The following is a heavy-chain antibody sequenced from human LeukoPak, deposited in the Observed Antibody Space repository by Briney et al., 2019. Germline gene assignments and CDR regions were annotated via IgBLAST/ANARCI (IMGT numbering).Heavy chain of an antibody. CDR3: ARLRDYRDYFDY. D-gene: IGHD3-16*01. Sequence: SGPTLVHPTQTLTLTCTFSGFSLSTSGMRVGWMRQPTGKALEWLALSDWDDVKYYNTSRMTRLTISTDTSKNHVVLTMTNMDPVDTATYYCARLRDYRDYFDYWGLGTLVTVSS. V-gene: IGHV2-70*12. CDR2: SDWDDVK. J-gene: IGHJ4*02. CDR1: GFSLSTSGMR.